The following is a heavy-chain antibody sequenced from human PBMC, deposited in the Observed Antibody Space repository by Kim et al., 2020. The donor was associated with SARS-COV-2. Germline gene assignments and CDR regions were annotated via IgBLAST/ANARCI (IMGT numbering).Heavy chain of an antibody. V-gene: IGHV1-69*13. Sequence: SVKVSCKASGGTFSSYAISWVRQAPGQGLEWMGGIIPIFGTANYAQKFQGRVTITADESTSTAYMELSSLRSEDTAVYYCARESGIVVVPAALYYYYGMDVWGQGTTVTVSS. CDR3: ARESGIVVVPAALYYYYGMDV. CDR1: GGTFSSYA. CDR2: IIPIFGTA. J-gene: IGHJ6*02. D-gene: IGHD2-2*01.